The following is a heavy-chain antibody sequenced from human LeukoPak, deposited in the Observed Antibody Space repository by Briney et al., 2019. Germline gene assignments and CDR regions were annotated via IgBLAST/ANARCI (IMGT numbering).Heavy chain of an antibody. J-gene: IGHJ4*02. D-gene: IGHD4-17*01. CDR2: IDSSGSYT. Sequence: PGGSLRLSCAASGFAFGNYAMGWVRQAPGKGLEWVSSIDSSGSYTPSADSVKGRFTISRDNFENTLYLQMNSLRAEDMAVYFCAKISTVTDNFGHWGQGTLVTVSS. V-gene: IGHV3-23*01. CDR3: AKISTVTDNFGH. CDR1: GFAFGNYA.